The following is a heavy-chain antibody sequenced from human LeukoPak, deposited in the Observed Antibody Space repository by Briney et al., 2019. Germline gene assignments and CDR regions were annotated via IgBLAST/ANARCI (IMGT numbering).Heavy chain of an antibody. CDR3: AVFSYSSSSGGEFDY. J-gene: IGHJ4*02. V-gene: IGHV4-30-2*01. CDR1: GGSISSGGHS. D-gene: IGHD6-13*01. CDR2: IYHSGSGST. Sequence: SETLSLTCTVSGGSISSGGHSWSWIRQPPGKGLEWIGYIYHSGSGSTYYNPSLKSRVTISVDTSKNQFSLKLSSVTAADTAVYYCAVFSYSSSSGGEFDYWGQGTLVTVSS.